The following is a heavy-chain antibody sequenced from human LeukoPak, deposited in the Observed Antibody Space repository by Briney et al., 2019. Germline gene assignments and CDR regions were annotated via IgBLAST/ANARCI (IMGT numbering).Heavy chain of an antibody. CDR2: ISGSGGST. CDR3: AKESRDGYNSYYFDY. CDR1: GFTFSSYA. V-gene: IGHV3-23*01. J-gene: IGHJ4*02. D-gene: IGHD5-24*01. Sequence: PGGSLRLSCAASGFTFSSYAMSWVRQAPGKGLERVSAISGSGGSTYYADSVKGRFTISRDNSKNTLYLQMNSLRAEDTAVYYCAKESRDGYNSYYFDYWGQGTLVTVSS.